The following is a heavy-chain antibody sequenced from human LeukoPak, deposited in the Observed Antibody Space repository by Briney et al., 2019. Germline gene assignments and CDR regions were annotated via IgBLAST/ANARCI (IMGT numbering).Heavy chain of an antibody. J-gene: IGHJ4*02. CDR2: ISGSGSTP. V-gene: IGHV3-23*01. Sequence: GGSLRLSCAASGFTFNSYAMSWVRQAPGKGLEWVSAISGSGSTPYYADSVKGRFTISRDNSENTLYLQTNSLRAEDTAVYYCAKANSGSFYSGFDYWGQGALVTVSS. CDR1: GFTFNSYA. D-gene: IGHD1-26*01. CDR3: AKANSGSFYSGFDY.